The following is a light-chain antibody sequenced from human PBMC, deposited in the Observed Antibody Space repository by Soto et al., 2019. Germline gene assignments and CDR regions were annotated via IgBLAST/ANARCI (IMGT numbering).Light chain of an antibody. J-gene: IGLJ1*01. CDR1: GSDVGGYNY. CDR3: SSYTSSSTLV. Sequence: SALAQPASVSGSPGQSITISCTGTGSDVGGYNYVSWYQQHPGKAPKLMIYEVSNRPSGVSNRFSGSKSGNTASLTISGLQAEDEADYYCSSYTSSSTLVFXTGTKVTVL. CDR2: EVS. V-gene: IGLV2-14*01.